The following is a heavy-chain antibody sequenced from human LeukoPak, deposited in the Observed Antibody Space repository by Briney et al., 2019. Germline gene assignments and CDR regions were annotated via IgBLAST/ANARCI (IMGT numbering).Heavy chain of an antibody. V-gene: IGHV4-4*07. J-gene: IGHJ4*02. CDR2: IYSSGNT. CDR1: GGSLSDYY. CDR3: ARDGDFWSGYPFDF. D-gene: IGHD3-3*01. Sequence: PSETLSLTCTVSGGSLSDYYWSWLRQPAGKGLVWIGRIYSSGNTNYSPSLKSRVTMSVDTSKNQFSLNLSSVTAADTAVYYCARDGDFWSGYPFDFWGQGTLVTVSS.